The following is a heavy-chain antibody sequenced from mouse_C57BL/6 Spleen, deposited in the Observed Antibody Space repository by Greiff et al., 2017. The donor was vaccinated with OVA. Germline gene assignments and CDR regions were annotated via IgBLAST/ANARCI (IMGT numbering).Heavy chain of an antibody. CDR2: ISYSGST. J-gene: IGHJ2*01. V-gene: IGHV3-1*01. D-gene: IGHD1-1*01. CDR1: GYSITSGYD. Sequence: EVQVVESGPGMVKPSQSLSLTCTVTGYSITSGYDWHWIRHFPGNKLEWMGYISYSGSTNYNPSLKSRISITHDTSKNHFFLKLNSVTTEDTATYYCAREANYYGSTYFDYWGQGTTLTVSS. CDR3: AREANYYGSTYFDY.